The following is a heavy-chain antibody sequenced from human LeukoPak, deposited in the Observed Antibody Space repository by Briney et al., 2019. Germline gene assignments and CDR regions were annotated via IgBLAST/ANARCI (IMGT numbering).Heavy chain of an antibody. D-gene: IGHD1-1*01. J-gene: IGHJ4*02. CDR2: ITDSATT. Sequence: ASETLSLTCAVSFGSLSDYNWSWLRQSPEKGLEWIGEITDSATTHYNPSLETRVTISIDTAKRQFSLRLTPLTAADTAVYYCARGLDLDGLDSWGQGTLVTVSS. V-gene: IGHV4-34*01. CDR1: FGSLSDYN. CDR3: ARGLDLDGLDS.